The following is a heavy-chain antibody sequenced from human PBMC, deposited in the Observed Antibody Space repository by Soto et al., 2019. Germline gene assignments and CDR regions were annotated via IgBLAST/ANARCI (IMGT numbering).Heavy chain of an antibody. CDR2: ISAYNGNT. Sequence: AAVQVWCKCCCYTFTSHGINWVRQAPGQGLEWMGWISAYNGNTNYAQKLQGRVTMTTDTSTSTAYMELRSLRSDDTAVYYCARIVLWGSYGMDVWGQGTTVTVSS. CDR3: ARIVLWGSYGMDV. CDR1: CYTFTSHG. V-gene: IGHV1-18*04. D-gene: IGHD2-21*01. J-gene: IGHJ6*02.